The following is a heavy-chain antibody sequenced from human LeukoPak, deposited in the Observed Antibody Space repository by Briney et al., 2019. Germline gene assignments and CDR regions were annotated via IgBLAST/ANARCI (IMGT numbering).Heavy chain of an antibody. CDR3: AREEDGYSYGLNY. CDR2: INPNSGST. Sequence: ASVKVSCKASGYTFTGYYMHWVRQAPGQGLEWMGWINPNSGSTNYAQKFQGRVTMTRDTSISTAYMELSRLRSDDTAVYYCAREEDGYSYGLNYWGQGTLVTVSS. J-gene: IGHJ4*02. CDR1: GYTFTGYY. D-gene: IGHD5-18*01. V-gene: IGHV1-2*02.